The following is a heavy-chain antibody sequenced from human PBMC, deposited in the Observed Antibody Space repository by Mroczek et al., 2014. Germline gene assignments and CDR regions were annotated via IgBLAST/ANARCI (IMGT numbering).Heavy chain of an antibody. Sequence: QVQLQRVGGEGVVQPGRSLRLSCAGSGFMFSDYAVHWVRQAPGKGLEWVAVISSDGSNRYYKDSVRGRFTISRDNSKNTVYLQMNSLGAEDTAVYSCARCSTSSGHSVKWFDPWGQGTLVTVSS. D-gene: IGHD6-13*01. CDR2: ISSDGSNR. V-gene: IGHV3-30*04. CDR1: GFMFSDYA. J-gene: IGHJ5*02. CDR3: ARCSTSSGHSVKWFDP.